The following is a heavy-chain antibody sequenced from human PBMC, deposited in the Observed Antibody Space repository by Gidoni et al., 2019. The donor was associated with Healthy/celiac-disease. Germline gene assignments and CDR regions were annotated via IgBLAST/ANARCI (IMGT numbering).Heavy chain of an antibody. V-gene: IGHV3-15*01. J-gene: IGHJ3*02. CDR2: IKSKTDGGTT. D-gene: IGHD3-22*01. CDR1: GFTFSNAG. CDR3: TTDTYYYDSSGYYFAFDI. Sequence: EVQLVESGGGLVKPGGSLRLSCEASGFTFSNAGMSWVRQAPGKGLEWVGRIKSKTDGGTTDYAAPVKGRFTISRDDSKNTLYLQMNSLKTEDTAVYYCTTDTYYYDSSGYYFAFDIWGQGTMVTVSS.